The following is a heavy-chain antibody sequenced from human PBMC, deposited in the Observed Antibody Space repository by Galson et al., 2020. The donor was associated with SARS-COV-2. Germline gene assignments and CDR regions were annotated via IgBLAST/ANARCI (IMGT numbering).Heavy chain of an antibody. J-gene: IGHJ4*02. CDR3: ARQGSAFVFVSDDY. D-gene: IGHD2-21*01. CDR2: IDPSDSYT. V-gene: IGHV5-10-1*01. Sequence: GGSLRLSCKGSGYSFTSYWISWVRQMPGKGLEWMGRIDPSDSYTNYSPSFQGHVTISADKSISTAYLQWSSLKASDTAMYYCARQGSAFVFVSDDYWGQGTLVTVSS. CDR1: GYSFTSYW.